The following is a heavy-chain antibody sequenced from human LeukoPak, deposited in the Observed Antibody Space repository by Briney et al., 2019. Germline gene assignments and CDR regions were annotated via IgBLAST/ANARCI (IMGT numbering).Heavy chain of an antibody. Sequence: SGPTLVNPTQTLTLTCTFSGFSLSTSGVGVGWIRQPPGKALEWLSLIYWNDDKRYSPSLKSRLTITKDTSKNQVVLTVTNMDPVDTATYYCAHKPTVVTPVDYWGQGTLVTVSS. CDR1: GFSLSTSGVG. CDR2: IYWNDDK. V-gene: IGHV2-5*01. CDR3: AHKPTVVTPVDY. J-gene: IGHJ4*02. D-gene: IGHD4-23*01.